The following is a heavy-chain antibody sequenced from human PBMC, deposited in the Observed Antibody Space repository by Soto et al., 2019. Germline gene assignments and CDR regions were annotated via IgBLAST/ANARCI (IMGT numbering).Heavy chain of an antibody. J-gene: IGHJ4*02. Sequence: GGSLRLSCAASGFTFSSYAMSWVRQAPGKGLEWVSAITGGGGSTWSADSVKGRFTISRDNSRTTLYLQMSSLRAEDTAVYYCAKGPASGSPYYFDYWGQGTLVTVSS. CDR2: ITGGGGST. D-gene: IGHD6-25*01. V-gene: IGHV3-23*01. CDR3: AKGPASGSPYYFDY. CDR1: GFTFSSYA.